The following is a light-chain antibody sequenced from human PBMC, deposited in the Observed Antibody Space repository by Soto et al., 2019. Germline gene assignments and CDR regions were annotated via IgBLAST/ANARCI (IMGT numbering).Light chain of an antibody. CDR1: QGISSA. J-gene: IGKJ4*01. Sequence: AIQLTQSPSSLSASVGDRVTITCRASQGISSALAWYQQKPGKAPKLLIYAASSLESGVPSRFSGSGSGTDFTLTISRLQPEDFATYYCQQFNSYPLTFGGGTKVEIK. CDR2: AAS. V-gene: IGKV1-13*02. CDR3: QQFNSYPLT.